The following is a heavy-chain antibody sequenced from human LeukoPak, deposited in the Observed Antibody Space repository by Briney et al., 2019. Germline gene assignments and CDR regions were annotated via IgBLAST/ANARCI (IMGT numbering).Heavy chain of an antibody. J-gene: IGHJ5*02. CDR2: INPSGGST. CDR3: ARDQDGVCIDP. D-gene: IGHD2-8*01. V-gene: IGHV1-46*01. Sequence: ASVKVSCKASGYTFTSYYMHWVRQAPGQGPEWMGVINPSGGSTSYAQKFQGRVTMTRDTSTSTVYMELSSLRSEDTAVYYCARDQDGVCIDPWGQGTLVTVSS. CDR1: GYTFTSYY.